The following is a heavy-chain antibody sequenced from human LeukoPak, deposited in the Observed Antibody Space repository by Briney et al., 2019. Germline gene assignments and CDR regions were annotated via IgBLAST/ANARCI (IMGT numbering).Heavy chain of an antibody. V-gene: IGHV3-23*01. J-gene: IGHJ4*02. CDR1: GFTFSSYA. D-gene: IGHD5-18*01. CDR2: ITAGGGTT. CDR3: AVRSDTHSFDC. Sequence: GGSLRLSCAASGFTFSSYAMSWVRQAPGKGLEWVSAITAGGGTTVYADSVKGRFTISRDNSKNTLFLQMNSLRAEDTAVYYCAVRSDTHSFDCWGQGTLVTVSS.